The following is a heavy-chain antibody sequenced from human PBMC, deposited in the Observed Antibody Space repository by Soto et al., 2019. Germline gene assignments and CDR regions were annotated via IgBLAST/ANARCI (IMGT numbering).Heavy chain of an antibody. Sequence: GASVKVSCKASGGTFSSYTISWVRQAPGQGLEWMGRIIPILVIANYAQKFQDRVTITRDKSTSTAYMELSSLRSEDTAVYYCAAEAHYDFWSGYWPDAFDIWGQGTTVTVSS. CDR2: IIPILVIA. CDR3: AAEAHYDFWSGYWPDAFDI. V-gene: IGHV1-69*02. J-gene: IGHJ3*02. CDR1: GGTFSSYT. D-gene: IGHD3-3*01.